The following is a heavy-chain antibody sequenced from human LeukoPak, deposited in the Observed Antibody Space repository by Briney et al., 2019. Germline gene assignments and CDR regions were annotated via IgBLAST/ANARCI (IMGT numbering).Heavy chain of an antibody. CDR2: ISGSGGST. V-gene: IGHV3-23*01. D-gene: IGHD6-13*01. CDR3: AKVPAGLIAAAEDY. Sequence: GGSLRLSCAASGFTFSSYAVSWVRQAPGKGLEWVSAISGSGGSTYYVDSVKGRFTISRDNSKKTLYLQMNSLRAEDTAVYYCAKVPAGLIAAAEDYWGQGTLVTVSS. CDR1: GFTFSSYA. J-gene: IGHJ4*02.